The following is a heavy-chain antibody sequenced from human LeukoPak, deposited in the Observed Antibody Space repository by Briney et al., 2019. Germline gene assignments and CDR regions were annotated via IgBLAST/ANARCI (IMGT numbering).Heavy chain of an antibody. CDR3: ARGRGRLVSWLQLGYYFDY. D-gene: IGHD5-24*01. Sequence: TSETLSLTCAVYGGSFSGYYWSWIRQPPGKGLEWIGVINHSGSTNYNPSLKSRVTISVDTSKNQFSLKLSSVTAADTAVYYCARGRGRLVSWLQLGYYFDYWGQGTLATVSS. J-gene: IGHJ4*02. CDR2: INHSGST. V-gene: IGHV4-34*01. CDR1: GGSFSGYY.